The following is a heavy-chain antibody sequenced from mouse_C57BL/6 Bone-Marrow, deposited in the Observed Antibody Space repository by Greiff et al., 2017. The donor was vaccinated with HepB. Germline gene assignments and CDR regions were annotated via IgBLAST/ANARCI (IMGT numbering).Heavy chain of an antibody. CDR3: ARGRITTVVADFDY. CDR2: IYPRSGNT. J-gene: IGHJ2*01. Sequence: QVQLQQSGAELARPGASVKLSCKASGYTFTSYGISWVKQRTGQGLEWIGEIYPRSGNTYYNEKFKGKATLTADKSSSTAYMELRSLTSEDSAVYFCARGRITTVVADFDYWGQGTTLTVSS. CDR1: GYTFTSYG. V-gene: IGHV1-81*01. D-gene: IGHD1-1*01.